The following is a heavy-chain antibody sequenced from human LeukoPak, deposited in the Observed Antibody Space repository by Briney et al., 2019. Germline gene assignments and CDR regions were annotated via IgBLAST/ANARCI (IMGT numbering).Heavy chain of an antibody. Sequence: QPGGSLTLSCAASGFSFRSYAMSWVRQGPGKGLEWVSAITGPGEGTHHADSVRGRFTTHRDNSKNTLYLQMNSLRVEDTAVYFCATRISGWYYIDSWGQGTLVTVSS. J-gene: IGHJ4*02. CDR3: ATRISGWYYIDS. D-gene: IGHD6-19*01. CDR1: GFSFRSYA. CDR2: ITGPGEGT. V-gene: IGHV3-23*01.